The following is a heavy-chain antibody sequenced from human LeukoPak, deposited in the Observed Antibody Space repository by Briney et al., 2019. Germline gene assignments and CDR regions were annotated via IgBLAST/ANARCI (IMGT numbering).Heavy chain of an antibody. CDR2: IYYSGST. J-gene: IGHJ4*02. V-gene: IGHV4-59*01. CDR3: ARGAVWFGELDYFDY. Sequence: SETLSLTCTVSGGSISSYYWSWIRQPPGKGLEWIGYIYYSGSTNYNPSLKSRVTISVDTSKNQFSLKLSSVTAADTAVYYCARGAVWFGELDYFDYWAQGTLVTVSS. CDR1: GGSISSYY. D-gene: IGHD3-10*01.